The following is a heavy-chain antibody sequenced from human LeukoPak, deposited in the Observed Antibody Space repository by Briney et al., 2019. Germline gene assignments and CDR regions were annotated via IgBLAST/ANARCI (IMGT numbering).Heavy chain of an antibody. CDR1: GYTFTTYW. CDR3: AGAPSTYFDY. V-gene: IGHV5-10-1*01. Sequence: RGESLKISCKGSGYTFTTYWINWVRQMPGKGLEWMGRIDPSDSYTKYSPSFEGHVTISADKSISTAYLQWSSLKASDTAMYYCAGAPSTYFDYWGQGTLVTVSS. CDR2: IDPSDSYT. J-gene: IGHJ4*02. D-gene: IGHD1-26*01.